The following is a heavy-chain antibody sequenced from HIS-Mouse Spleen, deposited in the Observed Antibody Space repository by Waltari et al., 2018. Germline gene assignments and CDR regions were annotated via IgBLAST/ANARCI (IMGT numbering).Heavy chain of an antibody. Sequence: EVQLVESGGGLVLPVRSLKLSCAASGFAFDDYAMHRVRQAPGKGLEWVSGISWNSGSIGNADSVKGRFTISRDNAKNSLYLQMNSLRAEDTALYYCAKDAPAWNYFDYWGQGTLVTVSS. D-gene: IGHD1-1*01. V-gene: IGHV3-9*01. CDR3: AKDAPAWNYFDY. CDR1: GFAFDDYA. CDR2: ISWNSGSI. J-gene: IGHJ4*02.